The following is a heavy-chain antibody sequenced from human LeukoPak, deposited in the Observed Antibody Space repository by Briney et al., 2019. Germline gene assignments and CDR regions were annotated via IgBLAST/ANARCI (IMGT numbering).Heavy chain of an antibody. Sequence: PGGSLRLSCAASGFTFSSHWMSWVRQTPGKGLEWVANIKQDGSEKYYMDSVKGRFTISRDNAKKSLYLQMNSLRAGDTAVYYCARGVGATHFDYWGQGTLVTVSS. V-gene: IGHV3-7*04. D-gene: IGHD1-26*01. CDR1: GFTFSSHW. CDR2: IKQDGSEK. CDR3: ARGVGATHFDY. J-gene: IGHJ4*02.